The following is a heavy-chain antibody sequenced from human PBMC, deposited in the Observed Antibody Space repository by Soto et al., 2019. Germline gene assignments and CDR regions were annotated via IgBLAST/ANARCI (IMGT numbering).Heavy chain of an antibody. CDR1: GGSFSIYT. Sequence: QVQLVQSGSEVKKPGSSVRVSCKTSGGSFSIYTFSWVRQAPGQGLEWMGRVLPFLDLTSYSQKFQGRVTITADKSTATAYLDLNKLTSEDTAFYYCATDRANSNWPNLDSCGQGTLVTVSS. D-gene: IGHD1-1*01. V-gene: IGHV1-69*02. CDR2: VLPFLDLT. CDR3: ATDRANSNWPNLDS. J-gene: IGHJ4*02.